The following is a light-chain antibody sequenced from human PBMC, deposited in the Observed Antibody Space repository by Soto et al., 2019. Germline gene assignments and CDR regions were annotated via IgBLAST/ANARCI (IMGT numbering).Light chain of an antibody. V-gene: IGKV3-11*01. CDR1: QRISGY. Sequence: EIVLTQSPATLSLSPGERATLSCRASQRISGYLGWYQQKPGQAPRLLIYDASNRATGIPVRFSGSGFGTDFTLTISSLEPEDAAVYYCQQRSNWPPITFGQGTRREIK. J-gene: IGKJ5*01. CDR3: QQRSNWPPIT. CDR2: DAS.